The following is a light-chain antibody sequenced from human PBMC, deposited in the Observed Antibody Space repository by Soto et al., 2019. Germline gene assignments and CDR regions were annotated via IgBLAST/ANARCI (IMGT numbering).Light chain of an antibody. J-gene: IGKJ5*01. V-gene: IGKV1-39*01. CDR1: QSISSY. CDR3: QQTYSSPIT. CDR2: AAS. Sequence: DTQMNKSQYSLSASVGDSIDITCRASQSISSYLNWYQQKPGKAPKLLISAASILQSGVPSRFSGSGSGTDFTLIISNLQPEDFVGYYCQQTYSSPITFGQGTRLEIK.